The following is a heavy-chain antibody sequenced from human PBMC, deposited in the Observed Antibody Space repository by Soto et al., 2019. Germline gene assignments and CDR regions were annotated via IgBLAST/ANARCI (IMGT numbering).Heavy chain of an antibody. CDR2: ISYDGSNK. V-gene: IGHV3-30-3*01. D-gene: IGHD2-2*01. J-gene: IGHJ4*02. CDR1: GFTFSSYA. CDR3: ARGLIVLVPAANNYCDY. Sequence: QVQLVESGGGVVQPGRSLRLSCAASGFTFSSYAMHWVRQAPGKGLEWVAVISYDGSNKYYADSVKGRFTISRDNSKNTLYLQMNGLRAEDTAVYYCARGLIVLVPAANNYCDYWGQGTLVTVSS.